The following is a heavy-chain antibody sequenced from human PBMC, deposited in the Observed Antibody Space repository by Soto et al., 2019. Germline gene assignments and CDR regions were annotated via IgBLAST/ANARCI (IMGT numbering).Heavy chain of an antibody. CDR1: GGSISPFY. V-gene: IGHV4-59*01. CDR3: ARVGRVADRTFDY. D-gene: IGHD2-15*01. J-gene: IGHJ4*02. CDR2: LYYSGNT. Sequence: PSETLSLTCTVSGGSISPFYWSWVRQPPGPGLEWIGYLYYSGNTNYNPSLKRRVTISVDASKNQVSPRLPSVTAADTAAYYCARVGRVADRTFDYWGQGTVVTVSS.